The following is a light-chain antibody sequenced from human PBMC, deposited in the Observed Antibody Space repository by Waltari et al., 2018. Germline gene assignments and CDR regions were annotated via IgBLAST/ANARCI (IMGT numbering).Light chain of an antibody. CDR3: QQYNSYSGVA. CDR2: KAS. J-gene: IGKJ1*01. Sequence: DIQMTQSPSTLSASVGDRVTITCRASQSISSWLAWYQQKPGKAPKLLIYKASSLESGVPSRFSGSGSGTEFTLTISSLQPDDFATYYCQQYNSYSGVAFGQGTKVEIK. CDR1: QSISSW. V-gene: IGKV1-5*03.